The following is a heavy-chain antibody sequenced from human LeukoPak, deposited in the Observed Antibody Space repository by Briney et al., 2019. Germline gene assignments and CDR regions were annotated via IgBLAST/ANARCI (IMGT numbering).Heavy chain of an antibody. J-gene: IGHJ2*01. V-gene: IGHV3-30*04. Sequence: PGKSLRLSCAVSGFTFSSFPFHCVRQAPGKGLEWVAAISTDGSYKYHGDSVKGRFTISRDNPMNTLYLQMNGLRPDDTAVYYCARSLIPGRWYFDLWGRGTLVTVSS. CDR2: ISTDGSYK. CDR1: GFTFSSFP. CDR3: ARSLIPGRWYFDL. D-gene: IGHD3-16*01.